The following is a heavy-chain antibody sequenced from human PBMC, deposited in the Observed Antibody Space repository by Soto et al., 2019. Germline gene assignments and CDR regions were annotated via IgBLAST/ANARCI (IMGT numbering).Heavy chain of an antibody. CDR1: GGSISSSSYY. V-gene: IGHV4-39*01. D-gene: IGHD2-2*01. CDR3: ARHKFQAVVPAANPSWFDP. J-gene: IGHJ5*02. Sequence: QLQLQESGPGLVKPSETLSLTCTVSGGSISSSSYYWGWIRQPPGKGLEWIGSIYYSGSTYYNPSLKSRVTISVDTSKNQFSLKLSSVTATDTAVYYCARHKFQAVVPAANPSWFDPWGQGTLVTVSS. CDR2: IYYSGST.